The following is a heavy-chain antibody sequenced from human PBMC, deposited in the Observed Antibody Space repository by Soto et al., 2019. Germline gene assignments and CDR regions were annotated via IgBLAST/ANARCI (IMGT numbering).Heavy chain of an antibody. CDR2: INPILSMS. J-gene: IGHJ4*02. CDR1: GDTFSFYT. D-gene: IGHD3-10*01. CDR3: ATSYGSGYRAFDY. Sequence: QVQLVQSGAEVKKPGSSVKVSCKASGDTFSFYTINWVRQAPGLGLEWVGRINPILSMSNYAQKFQGRVTMTADKSTSTAYMELRSLRFEDTAIHYCATSYGSGYRAFDYWGQGALVTVSS. V-gene: IGHV1-69*02.